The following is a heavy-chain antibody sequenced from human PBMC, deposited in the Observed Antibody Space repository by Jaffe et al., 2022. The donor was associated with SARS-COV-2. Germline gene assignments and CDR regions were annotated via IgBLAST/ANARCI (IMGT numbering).Heavy chain of an antibody. CDR2: VYYSGST. J-gene: IGHJ5*02. V-gene: IGHV4-39*01. Sequence: QLQLQESGPRLVRPSETLSLTCTVSGDSISSNYFWGWIRQSPGKGLEWIGTVYYSGSTYYNPSLKSRVTISVDTSKNQFSLTLSSVTAADTAIYYCASSYCSAGYCFPPNHWGQGTLVTVSS. D-gene: IGHD2-15*01. CDR3: ASSYCSAGYCFPPNH. CDR1: GDSISSNYF.